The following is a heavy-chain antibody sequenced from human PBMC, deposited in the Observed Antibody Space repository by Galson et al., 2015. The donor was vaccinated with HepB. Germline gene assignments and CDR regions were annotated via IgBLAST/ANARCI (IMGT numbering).Heavy chain of an antibody. CDR2: IYTSGSA. V-gene: IGHV4-61*02. CDR3: ARGRFGELLWDWFDP. D-gene: IGHD3-10*01. Sequence: LSLTCTVSGGSISSGSYYWSWIRQPAGKGLEWIGRIYTSGSANYNPSLKSRVTMSVDTSKNQFSLKLSSVTAADTAVYYCARGRFGELLWDWFDPWGQGTLVTVSS. CDR1: GGSISSGSYY. J-gene: IGHJ5*02.